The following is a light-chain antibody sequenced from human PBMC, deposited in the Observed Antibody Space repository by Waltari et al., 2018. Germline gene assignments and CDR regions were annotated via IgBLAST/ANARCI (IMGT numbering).Light chain of an antibody. Sequence: EVVLTQSPATLSVSLGERATLSCRASQSVSSDLAWYQQKPGQAPRLIIHGASIRATGIPARISGSGSGTEFTLTISSLQSEDSAVYYCQQYNKWPPGTFGQGTKVEIK. CDR2: GAS. CDR3: QQYNKWPPGT. CDR1: QSVSSD. V-gene: IGKV3-15*01. J-gene: IGKJ1*01.